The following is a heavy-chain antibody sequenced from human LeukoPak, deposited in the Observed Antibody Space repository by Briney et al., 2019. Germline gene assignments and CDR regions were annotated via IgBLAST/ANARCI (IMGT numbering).Heavy chain of an antibody. D-gene: IGHD4/OR15-4a*01. CDR2: ISSDENSR. Sequence: GRSLRLSCTGSGFPFSAYAVHWVRQAPGKGLEWVAVISSDENSRFYVASVKGRFTISRDNSKNTLYLQMNSLRPEDTAVYYCTKPDSAMTMNYFDYWGQGTLVTVSS. CDR3: TKPDSAMTMNYFDY. CDR1: GFPFSAYA. V-gene: IGHV3-30*18. J-gene: IGHJ4*02.